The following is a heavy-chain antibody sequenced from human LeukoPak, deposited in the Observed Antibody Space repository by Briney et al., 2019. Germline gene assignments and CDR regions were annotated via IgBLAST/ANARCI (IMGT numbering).Heavy chain of an antibody. CDR2: ISGSGTTI. Sequence: GGSLRLSCAASGFTFSSYEMNWVRQAPGKGLEWVSYISGSGTTIYYADSVKGRFTISSDNAKNSLYLQMNSLRDDDTAVYFCARAGGGWFFDYWGQGTLVTVSS. J-gene: IGHJ4*02. D-gene: IGHD6-19*01. CDR3: ARAGGGWFFDY. CDR1: GFTFSSYE. V-gene: IGHV3-48*03.